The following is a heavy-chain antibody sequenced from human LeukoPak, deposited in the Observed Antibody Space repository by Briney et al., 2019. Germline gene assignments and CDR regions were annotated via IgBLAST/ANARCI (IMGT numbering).Heavy chain of an antibody. V-gene: IGHV1-69*04. CDR1: GYTFTGYY. Sequence: SVKVSCKASGYTFTGYYIHWVRQAPGQGLEWMGRIIPILGIANYAQKFQGRVTITADKSTSTAYMELSSLRSEDTAVYYCARAGLCSGGSCYEYYFDYWGQGTLVTVSS. CDR3: ARAGLCSGGSCYEYYFDY. CDR2: IIPILGIA. D-gene: IGHD2-15*01. J-gene: IGHJ4*02.